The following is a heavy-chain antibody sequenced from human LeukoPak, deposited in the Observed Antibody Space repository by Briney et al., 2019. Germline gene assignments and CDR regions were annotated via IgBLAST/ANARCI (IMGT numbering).Heavy chain of an antibody. V-gene: IGHV3-7*01. Sequence: AGSLTLSCATSGFTSSSYWMRWVRQVQRKGLEWMANIKDDGSEKYHMDSVKGRFTMSRDNAKNSLYLQMNRLRAEDTAVYDCAREDSLVGSVSFDYWGQGTLVTVSS. CDR2: IKDDGSEK. D-gene: IGHD3-22*01. CDR3: AREDSLVGSVSFDY. J-gene: IGHJ4*02. CDR1: GFTSSSYW.